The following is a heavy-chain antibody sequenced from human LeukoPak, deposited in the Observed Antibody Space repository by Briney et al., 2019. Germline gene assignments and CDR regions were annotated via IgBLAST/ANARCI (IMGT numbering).Heavy chain of an antibody. CDR1: GFSFSSYG. CDR3: ARARNNYDSSGYSALVY. Sequence: GGSLRLTCAGSGFSFSSYGMNWVRLAPGKGLEWEASMRYDGTNKYYADYVKGRFTSSRDNSKNTLYLQMNSLRAEDTAVYYCARARNNYDSSGYSALVYWGQGALVTVSS. CDR2: MRYDGTNK. D-gene: IGHD3-22*01. V-gene: IGHV3-33*01. J-gene: IGHJ4*02.